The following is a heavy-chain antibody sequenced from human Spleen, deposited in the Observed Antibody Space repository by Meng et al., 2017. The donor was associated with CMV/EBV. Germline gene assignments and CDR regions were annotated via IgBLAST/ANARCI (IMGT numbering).Heavy chain of an antibody. J-gene: IGHJ1*01. CDR3: ARDDTSPGENFQH. CDR1: GFTFSRSD. CDR2: ITRSSTYI. D-gene: IGHD6-6*01. Sequence: GTGFTFSRSDINWVRQAPGKGLEWVSSITRSSTYIHYADSVKGRFTISRDNAKNSVYLEMNSLRAEDTAVYYCARDDTSPGENFQHWGQGTLVTVSS. V-gene: IGHV3-21*06.